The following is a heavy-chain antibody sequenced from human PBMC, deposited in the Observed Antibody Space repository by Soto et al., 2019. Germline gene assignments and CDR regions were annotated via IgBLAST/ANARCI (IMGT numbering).Heavy chain of an antibody. D-gene: IGHD2-2*01. J-gene: IGHJ6*02. CDR3: ARDDIVVVPAATPYYYYYGMDV. CDR1: GYTFTSYG. CDR2: ISAYNGNT. V-gene: IGHV1-18*01. Sequence: QVQLVQSGAEVKKPGASVKVSCKASGYTFTSYGISWVRQAPGQGLEWMGWISAYNGNTNYAQKLQGRVTMTTDTSTSTAYMELRSLRSDDTAVYYCARDDIVVVPAATPYYYYYGMDVWGQGTTVTVSS.